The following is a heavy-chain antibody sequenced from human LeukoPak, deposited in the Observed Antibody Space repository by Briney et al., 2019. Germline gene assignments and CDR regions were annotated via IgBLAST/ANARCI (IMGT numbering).Heavy chain of an antibody. CDR2: IYYSGTT. V-gene: IGHV4-39*01. D-gene: IGHD5-18*01. Sequence: PSETLSLTCAVSGGSIRSSSYYWGWIRQPPGKGLEWIGSIYYSGTTYYNPSLKSRVTISVDTSKNQFSLKLTSVTAADTAVYYCVRGYSYSNFDYWGQGTLVTVSS. J-gene: IGHJ4*02. CDR3: VRGYSYSNFDY. CDR1: GGSIRSSSYY.